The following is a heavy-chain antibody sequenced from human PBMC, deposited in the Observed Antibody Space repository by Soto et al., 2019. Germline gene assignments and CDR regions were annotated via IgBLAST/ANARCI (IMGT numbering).Heavy chain of an antibody. CDR3: AREHSSSWRFGY. D-gene: IGHD6-13*01. J-gene: IGHJ4*02. V-gene: IGHV1-8*01. CDR1: GYTFTSYD. Sequence: QVQLVQSGAEVKKPGASVKVSCKASGYTFTSYDINWLRQATGQGLEWMGWMNPNSGNTGYAQKFQGRVTMTRNTSISTDYMELSSLRSEDTAVYYCAREHSSSWRFGYWGQGTLVTVSS. CDR2: MNPNSGNT.